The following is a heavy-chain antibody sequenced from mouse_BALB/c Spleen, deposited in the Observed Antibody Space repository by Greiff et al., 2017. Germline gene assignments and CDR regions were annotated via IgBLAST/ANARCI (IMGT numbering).Heavy chain of an antibody. Sequence: EVKVVESGGDLVKPGGSLKLSCAASGFTFSSYGMSWVRQTPDKRLEWVATISSGGSYTYYPDSVKGRFTISRDNAKNTLYLQMSSLKSEDTAMYYCAREATMITTGAMDYWGQGTSVTVSS. D-gene: IGHD2-4*01. CDR2: ISSGGSYT. CDR1: GFTFSSYG. CDR3: AREATMITTGAMDY. J-gene: IGHJ4*01. V-gene: IGHV5-6*01.